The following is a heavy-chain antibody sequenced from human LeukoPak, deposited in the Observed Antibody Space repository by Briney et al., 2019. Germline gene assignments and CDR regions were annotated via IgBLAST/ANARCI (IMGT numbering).Heavy chain of an antibody. V-gene: IGHV4-61*02. CDR2: IYTSGST. D-gene: IGHD6-13*01. CDR3: ARGRQQLARYYFDF. J-gene: IGHJ4*02. CDR1: GGSISNGSYY. Sequence: SETLSLTCTVSGGSISNGSYYWSWIRQPAGKGLEWIGRIYTSGSTNYNPSLKTRVHITVDTSKHQFPLTLSSVPAADAAVYYCARGRQQLARYYFDFWGQGTLVTVSS.